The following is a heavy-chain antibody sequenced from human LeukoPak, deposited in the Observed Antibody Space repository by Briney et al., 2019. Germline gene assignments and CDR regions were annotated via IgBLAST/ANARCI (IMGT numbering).Heavy chain of an antibody. CDR3: ARGDCSGGSCYGHTWFDP. J-gene: IGHJ5*02. CDR2: INHSGST. Sequence: SETLSLTCGVYGGSFSGYYWTWIRQPPGKGLDWIGEINHSGSTNYNPSLKSRVTISVDASKNQFSLRLSFVTAADTAVYYCARGDCSGGSCYGHTWFDPWGQGTLVTVSS. V-gene: IGHV4-34*01. D-gene: IGHD2-15*01. CDR1: GGSFSGYY.